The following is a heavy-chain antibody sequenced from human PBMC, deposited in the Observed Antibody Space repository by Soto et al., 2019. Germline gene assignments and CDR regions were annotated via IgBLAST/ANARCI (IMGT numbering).Heavy chain of an antibody. CDR3: GIMATVVTQDGVYLDY. D-gene: IGHD2-15*01. J-gene: IGHJ4*02. Sequence: GGSLRLSCAASGFTVSSNYMSWVRQAPGKGLEWVSVIYSGGSTYYADSVKGRFTISRDNSKNTLHLQMNSLRAEDKAVYYCGIMATVVTQDGVYLDYWGQGTLVTVSS. V-gene: IGHV3-53*01. CDR2: IYSGGST. CDR1: GFTVSSNY.